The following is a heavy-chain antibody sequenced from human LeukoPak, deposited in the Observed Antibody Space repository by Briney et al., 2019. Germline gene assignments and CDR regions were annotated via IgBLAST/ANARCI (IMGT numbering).Heavy chain of an antibody. CDR3: ARGDYGDYD. J-gene: IGHJ4*02. CDR2: ISYDGSNK. Sequence: GGSLRLSCAASGFTFSSYATHWVRQAPGKGLEWVAVISYDGSNKYYADSVKGRFTFSRDNSKNTLSLQMNSLRAEDTAVYYCARGDYGDYDWGQGTLVTVSP. D-gene: IGHD4-17*01. CDR1: GFTFSSYA. V-gene: IGHV3-30*04.